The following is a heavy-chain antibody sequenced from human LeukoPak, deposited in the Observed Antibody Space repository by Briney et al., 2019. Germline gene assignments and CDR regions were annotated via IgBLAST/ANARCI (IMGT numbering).Heavy chain of an antibody. Sequence: PGGSLRLSCAGSGFTFSNAWMNWVRQAPGKGLEWVGRIKSEPNGGTTDYAAPVKGRFSISRDDSRNTVYLQINSLETEDTAVYYCSTGGYYFDYWGLGTLVTVPS. CDR3: STGGYYFDY. V-gene: IGHV3-15*01. CDR2: IKSEPNGGTT. CDR1: GFTFSNAW. J-gene: IGHJ4*02.